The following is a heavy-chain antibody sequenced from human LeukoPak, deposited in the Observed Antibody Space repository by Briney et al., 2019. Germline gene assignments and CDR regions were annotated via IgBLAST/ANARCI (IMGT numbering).Heavy chain of an antibody. D-gene: IGHD5-24*01. CDR2: IYYSGST. CDR1: GDSISSGGYY. CDR3: ARDRRWLQADAFDI. Sequence: PSETLSLTCTVSGDSISSGGYYWSWIRQHPGKGLEWIGYIYYSGSTYYNPSLKSRVTISVDTSKNQFSLKLSSVTAADTAVYYCARDRRWLQADAFDIWGQGTLVTVSS. J-gene: IGHJ3*02. V-gene: IGHV4-31*03.